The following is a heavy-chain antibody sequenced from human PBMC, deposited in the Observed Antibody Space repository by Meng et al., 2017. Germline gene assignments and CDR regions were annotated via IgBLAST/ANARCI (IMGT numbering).Heavy chain of an antibody. D-gene: IGHD6-25*01. CDR3: ARDEDISAAGKLFSDY. CDR2: INPKSGDT. Sequence: QVELETLGAEVAKPRASGQASWTPSRCQVPDYSIHWERRDPGQGLEWMGRINPKSGDTHYEKKFQDRVTMTRVTSNSPAYMELSELRSHDTAMYYCARDEDISAAGKLFSDYWGQGTLVTVSS. CDR1: RCQVPDYS. J-gene: IGHJ4*02. V-gene: IGHV1-2*06.